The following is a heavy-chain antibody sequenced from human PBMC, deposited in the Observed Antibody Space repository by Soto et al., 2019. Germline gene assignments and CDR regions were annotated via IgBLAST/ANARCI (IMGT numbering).Heavy chain of an antibody. Sequence: SGPTLVNPTQTLTLTCTFSGFSLSSSGVGVGWVRQSPGQVLEWLALIYWDDDKRYSPSLKTRLAITKDISENQVVLTMTNMDPVDTATYYCVHSLGPLDYWGQGTLVTVSS. J-gene: IGHJ4*02. V-gene: IGHV2-5*02. CDR1: GFSLSSSGVG. CDR3: VHSLGPLDY. D-gene: IGHD7-27*01. CDR2: IYWDDDK.